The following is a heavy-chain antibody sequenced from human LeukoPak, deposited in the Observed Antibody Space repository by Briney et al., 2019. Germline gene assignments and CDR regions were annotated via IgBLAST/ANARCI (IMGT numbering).Heavy chain of an antibody. J-gene: IGHJ3*02. V-gene: IGHV3-21*01. Sequence: PGGSLRLSCAASGFTFSSYSMNWVRQAPGKGLEWVSSISSSSSYIYYADSVKGRFTISRDNAKNSLYLQMNSLRAEDTAVYYCARDAHYYEYAFDIWGQGTMVTVSS. CDR1: GFTFSSYS. CDR2: ISSSSSYI. CDR3: ARDAHYYEYAFDI. D-gene: IGHD3-22*01.